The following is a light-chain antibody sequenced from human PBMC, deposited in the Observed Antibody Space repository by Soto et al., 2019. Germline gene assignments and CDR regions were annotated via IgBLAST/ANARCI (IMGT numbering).Light chain of an antibody. J-gene: IGLJ2*01. CDR2: EVS. CDR3: SSYTSSDTHVL. V-gene: IGLV2-14*01. Sequence: QSVLTQPASVSGSPGQSITISCAGTSSDVGGHNYVSWYQQHPGKAPKLMIYEVSNRPSGVSNRFSGSKSGNTAFLTISGLQAEDEANYYCSSYTSSDTHVLFGGGTQLTVL. CDR1: SSDVGGHNY.